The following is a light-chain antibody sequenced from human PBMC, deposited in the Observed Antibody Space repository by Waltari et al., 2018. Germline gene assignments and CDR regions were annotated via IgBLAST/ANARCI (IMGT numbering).Light chain of an antibody. CDR1: QSISIY. Sequence: DIHMTQSPSSLAASVGDRVTIPCRASQSISIYLNWYQQKPGKAPNLLIYAASSLQSGVPSRFSGSGSGTDFTLTVSSLQPEDFATYYCQQSYSSPRTFGQGTKVEIK. J-gene: IGKJ1*01. CDR3: QQSYSSPRT. V-gene: IGKV1-39*01. CDR2: AAS.